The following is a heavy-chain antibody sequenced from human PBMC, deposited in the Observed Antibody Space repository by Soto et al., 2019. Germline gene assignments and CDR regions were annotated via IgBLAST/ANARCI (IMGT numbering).Heavy chain of an antibody. CDR2: IYYTGST. D-gene: IGHD3-3*01. Sequence: QVRLQESGPGLVKPSQTLSLTCTVSGGSISSGDYFWSWVRQPPWKGMEWIGYIYYTGSTSYNPSLKSRITMSVDTSMNQFSLKVSSVTAADTAVYFCARDDGYYRLYDYWGQGTLVTVSS. J-gene: IGHJ4*02. V-gene: IGHV4-30-4*01. CDR1: GGSISSGDYF. CDR3: ARDDGYYRLYDY.